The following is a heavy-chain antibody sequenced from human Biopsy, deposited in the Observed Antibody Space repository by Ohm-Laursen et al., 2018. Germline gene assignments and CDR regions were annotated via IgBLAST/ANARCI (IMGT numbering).Heavy chain of an antibody. CDR1: GGSISSYQ. V-gene: IGHV4-59*01. Sequence: SETLSLTCTVSGGSISSYQWTWIRQPPGKGLEWIGYLYNTGGTNYNPSLKSRVTISVDTSKNQFSLKLRSVTAADTAVYYCARDDAVTVIRGLYYWGQGALVTVSS. CDR3: ARDDAVTVIRGLYY. CDR2: LYNTGGT. J-gene: IGHJ4*02. D-gene: IGHD2-21*02.